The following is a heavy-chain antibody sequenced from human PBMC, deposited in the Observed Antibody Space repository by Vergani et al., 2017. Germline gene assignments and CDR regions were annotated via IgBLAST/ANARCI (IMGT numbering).Heavy chain of an antibody. CDR1: GFTFSSYS. CDR3: ARDRILTGYYLDY. Sequence: EVQLLESGGGLVKPGGSLRLSCAASGFTFSSYSMNWVRQAPGKGLEWVSSISSSSSYIYYADSVKGRFTISRDNAKNSLYLQMNSLRAEDTAVYYCARDRILTGYYLDYWGQGTLVTVSS. V-gene: IGHV3-21*01. D-gene: IGHD3-9*01. J-gene: IGHJ4*02. CDR2: ISSSSSYI.